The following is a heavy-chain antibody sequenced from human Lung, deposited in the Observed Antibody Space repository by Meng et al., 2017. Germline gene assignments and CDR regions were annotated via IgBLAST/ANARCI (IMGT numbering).Heavy chain of an antibody. CDR3: ARGQKGYFDL. Sequence: QVQPQESDPGLVKHYHTLSLTCTVSGGSISSSNYYWSWIRQPPGKGLEWSGHIYNSGSTYYNPSLKSRITISVDTSKNQFSLKLSSVTAADTAVYYCARGQKGYFDLWGRGTLVTVSS. J-gene: IGHJ2*01. CDR2: IYNSGST. CDR1: GGSISSSNYY. V-gene: IGHV4-30-4*01.